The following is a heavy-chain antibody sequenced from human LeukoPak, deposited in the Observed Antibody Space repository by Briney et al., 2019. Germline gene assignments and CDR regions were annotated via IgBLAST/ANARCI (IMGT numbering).Heavy chain of an antibody. Sequence: GGSLRLSCAASGFTVSSNYMSWVRQAPGKGLEWVSSISSSSSYIYYADSVKGRFTISRDNAKNSLYLQMNSLRAEDTAVYYCARDFPTITSWYYFDSWGQGALVVVSS. D-gene: IGHD2-2*01. J-gene: IGHJ4*02. CDR2: ISSSSSYI. CDR1: GFTVSSNY. CDR3: ARDFPTITSWYYFDS. V-gene: IGHV3-21*04.